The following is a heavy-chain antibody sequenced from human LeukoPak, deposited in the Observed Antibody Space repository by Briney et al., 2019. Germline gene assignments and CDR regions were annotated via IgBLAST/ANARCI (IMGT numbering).Heavy chain of an antibody. Sequence: SETLSLTCTVSGGSVSSGSYYWSWIRQPPGKGLEWIGYIYYSGSTNYNPSLKSRVTISVDTSKNQFSLKLSSVTAADTAVYYCARDARYCRGGSCYWDDALDIWGQGTMVTVSS. D-gene: IGHD2-15*01. CDR1: GGSVSSGSYY. V-gene: IGHV4-61*01. CDR2: IYYSGST. CDR3: ARDARYCRGGSCYWDDALDI. J-gene: IGHJ3*02.